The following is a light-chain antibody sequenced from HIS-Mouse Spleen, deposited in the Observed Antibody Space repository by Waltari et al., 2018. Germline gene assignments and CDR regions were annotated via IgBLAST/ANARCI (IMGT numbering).Light chain of an antibody. Sequence: RVTITCRASQGISSYLAWYQQKPGKPPKLLIYAASTLQSGVPSRFSGSGSGTEFTLTISSLQPEDFATYYCQQLNSYPPTFGQGTKVEIK. J-gene: IGKJ1*01. CDR2: AAS. V-gene: IGKV1-9*01. CDR3: QQLNSYPPT. CDR1: QGISSY.